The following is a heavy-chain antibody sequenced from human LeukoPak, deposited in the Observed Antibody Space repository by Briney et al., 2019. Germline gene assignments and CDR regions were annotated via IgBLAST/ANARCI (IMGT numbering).Heavy chain of an antibody. Sequence: GGSLRLSCAASGFTFSSYAMHWVRQAPGKGLEWVAVISYDGSNKYYADSVKGRFTISRDNSKNTLYLQMNSLRAEDTAVYYCARQLVRGGHYYYGMDVWGQGTTVTVSS. CDR2: ISYDGSNK. J-gene: IGHJ6*02. CDR1: GFTFSSYA. V-gene: IGHV3-30-3*01. D-gene: IGHD6-6*01. CDR3: ARQLVRGGHYYYGMDV.